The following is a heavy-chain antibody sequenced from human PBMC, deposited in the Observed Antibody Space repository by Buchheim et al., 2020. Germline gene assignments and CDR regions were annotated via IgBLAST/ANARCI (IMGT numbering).Heavy chain of an antibody. V-gene: IGHV1-46*01. D-gene: IGHD3/OR15-3a*01. CDR1: GYTFVDYY. J-gene: IGHJ5*02. Sequence: QVRLVQSGAEVKKSGASVKVSCQASGYTFVDYYIHWLRQAPGQGLEWIGFMNPRRGGTNYAQRFQGRVSMTQDTSTSTVYMKVNGLRFDDTAVYYCARELLPYYFDPWGPGT. CDR3: ARELLPYYFDP. CDR2: MNPRRGGT.